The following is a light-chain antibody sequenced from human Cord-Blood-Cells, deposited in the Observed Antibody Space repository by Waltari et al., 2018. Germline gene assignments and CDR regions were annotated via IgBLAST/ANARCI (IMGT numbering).Light chain of an antibody. CDR3: CSYAGSSTSVV. J-gene: IGLJ2*01. Sequence: QSALTQPASVSGSPGPSITISCLGTSSDVGSSNPVSWYQQHPGNSPKLMIYEGSKRPSGVSHRFSSSKSVNTASLTISGLQAEDEADYYCCSYAGSSTSVVFGGGSKLTVL. CDR2: EGS. V-gene: IGLV2-23*01. CDR1: SSDVGSSNP.